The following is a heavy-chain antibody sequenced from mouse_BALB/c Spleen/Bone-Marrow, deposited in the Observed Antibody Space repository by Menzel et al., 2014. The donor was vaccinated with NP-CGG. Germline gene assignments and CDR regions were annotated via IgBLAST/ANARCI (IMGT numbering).Heavy chain of an antibody. CDR2: INPSTGYT. D-gene: IGHD4-1*01. CDR3: ARSRTGTYFDY. J-gene: IGHJ2*01. CDR1: GYTFTSYW. V-gene: IGHV1-7*01. Sequence: QVQLQQPGAELAKPGASVKMSCKASGYTFTSYWMHWVKQRPGQGLEWIGYINPSTGYTEYNQKFKDKATLTADKSPSTAYMQLSSLTSEDSAVYYCARSRTGTYFDYWGQGTTLTVSS.